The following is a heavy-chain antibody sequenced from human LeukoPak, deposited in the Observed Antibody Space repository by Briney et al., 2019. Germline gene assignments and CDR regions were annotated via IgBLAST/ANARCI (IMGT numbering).Heavy chain of an antibody. CDR2: IYVGGSS. J-gene: IGHJ4*02. V-gene: IGHV4-4*07. D-gene: IGHD6-19*01. CDR3: ARVSPVTVAGSDY. Sequence: SETLSLTCTVSGDSLSGFSWNWIRQSAGKGLEWIGRIYVGGSSNYNPSLRGRVTMSVDMSTNQFSLKLQTLTAADTATYYCARVSPVTVAGSDYWGQGVRVTVSS. CDR1: GDSLSGFS.